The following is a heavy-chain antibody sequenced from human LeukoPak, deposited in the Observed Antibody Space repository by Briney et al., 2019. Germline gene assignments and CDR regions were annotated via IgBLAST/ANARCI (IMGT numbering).Heavy chain of an antibody. D-gene: IGHD3-3*01. J-gene: IGHJ4*02. CDR3: ARHPNYDFWSGYNKPFDY. V-gene: IGHV4-39*01. CDR2: IYYSGST. CDR1: GGSISSSSYY. Sequence: SETLSLTCTVSGGSISSSSYYWGWIRQPPGKGLEWIGSIYYSGSTYYNPSLKSRVTISVDTSKNQFSLKLSSVTATDTAVYYCARHPNYDFWSGYNKPFDYWGQGTLVTVSS.